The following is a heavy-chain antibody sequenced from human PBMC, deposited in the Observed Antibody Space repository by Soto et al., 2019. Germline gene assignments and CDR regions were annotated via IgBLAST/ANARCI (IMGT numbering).Heavy chain of an antibody. V-gene: IGHV1-8*01. CDR1: GYTFTSYD. CDR3: ARGLGQWLVLGGWFDP. Sequence: QVQLVQSGAEVKKPGASVKVSCKASGYTFTSYDINWVRQATGQGLEWMGWMNPNSGNTGYAQKFQGRVTMTRNTSISTAYMELSSLRSEDTAVYYCARGLGQWLVLGGWFDPWGQGTLVTVSS. D-gene: IGHD6-19*01. CDR2: MNPNSGNT. J-gene: IGHJ5*02.